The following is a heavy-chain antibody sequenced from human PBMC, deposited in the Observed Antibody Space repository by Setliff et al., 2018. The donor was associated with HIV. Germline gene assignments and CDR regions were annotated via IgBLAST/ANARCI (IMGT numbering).Heavy chain of an antibody. CDR2: IYDTGDT. J-gene: IGHJ4*02. V-gene: IGHV4-39*07. CDR3: VRVGVFYDSRPYLGGLDF. Sequence: PSETLSLTCTVTDDSLSRSDFYWAWIRQPPEKGLEWVASIYDTGDTHYNPSLKSRVTISRDMSKNQVSLKVASVTAADTAVYYCVRVGVFYDSRPYLGGLDFWGPGIQVTVSS. D-gene: IGHD3-16*01. CDR1: DDSLSRSDFY.